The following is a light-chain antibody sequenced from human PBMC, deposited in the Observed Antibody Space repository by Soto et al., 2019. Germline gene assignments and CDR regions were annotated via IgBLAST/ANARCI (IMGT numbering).Light chain of an antibody. CDR1: QSISGW. CDR2: EAS. CDR3: QHYKSYPWT. V-gene: IGKV1-5*01. J-gene: IGKJ1*01. Sequence: DIQMTQSPSTLSASVGDRVTITCRASQSISGWLAWYQQKPGKAPKLPIYEASSLESGVPSRFSGNGSGTEFTLIISGLQPDDFATYYCQHYKSYPWTFGQGTKVDIK.